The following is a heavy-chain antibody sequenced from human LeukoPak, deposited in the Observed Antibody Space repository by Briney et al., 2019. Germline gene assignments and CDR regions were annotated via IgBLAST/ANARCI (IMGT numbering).Heavy chain of an antibody. J-gene: IGHJ4*02. CDR1: GFTVSSNY. D-gene: IGHD2-8*02. V-gene: IGHV3-53*01. Sequence: GGSLRLSCAASGFTVSSNYMSWVRQAPGKGLEWVSVIYSGGSTYYADSVKGRFTISRDNSKNTLYLQMNSLRAGDTAVYYCARVLVGAVDYWGQGTLVTVSS. CDR3: ARVLVGAVDY. CDR2: IYSGGST.